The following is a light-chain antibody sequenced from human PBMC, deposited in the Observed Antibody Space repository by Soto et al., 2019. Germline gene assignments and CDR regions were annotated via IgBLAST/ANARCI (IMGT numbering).Light chain of an antibody. Sequence: EIVLTQSQCTLSFSAWERSSLSFVASQSVSSSYVCWYQQKPGQAPRLLIYSASTRATGIPDRFSGSESGTDFTLTISRLEPEDFGVYYCQLYGISPHFGQGTRLAI. CDR1: QSVSSSY. CDR3: QLYGISPH. V-gene: IGKV3-20*01. CDR2: SAS. J-gene: IGKJ5*01.